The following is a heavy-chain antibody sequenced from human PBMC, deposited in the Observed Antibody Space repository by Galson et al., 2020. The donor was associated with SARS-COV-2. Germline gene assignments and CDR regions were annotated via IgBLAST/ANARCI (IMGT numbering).Heavy chain of an antibody. CDR3: AREYIPGSRAAAGPGHNYGMDV. CDR1: GFTFSNYV. V-gene: IGHV3-30*03. CDR2: ISYDGSKK. D-gene: IGHD6-19*01. Sequence: GGSLRLSCAASGFTFSNYVMHWVRQAPGKGLEWVAVISYDGSKKYYAESVRGRFTFSRDNARKTVYLQMNSLRPEDTGVYYCAREYIPGSRAAAGPGHNYGMDVWGQGTTVTVPS. J-gene: IGHJ6*02.